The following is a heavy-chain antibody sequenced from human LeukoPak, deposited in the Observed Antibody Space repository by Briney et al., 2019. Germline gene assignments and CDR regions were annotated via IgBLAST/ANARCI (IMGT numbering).Heavy chain of an antibody. CDR1: GESLNYYY. V-gene: IGHV4-34*12. CDR3: ASGAWATRLHS. CDR2: VFGGKTT. D-gene: IGHD5-24*01. Sequence: PSDTLSLTCAVYGESLNYYYWSWIRQSPEKGLEWIGEVFGGKTTNYNPSLKSRVTISAVTSSNQFSLNLKSVTAADTAVYYCASGAWATRLHSWAQGTLVIVSS. J-gene: IGHJ4*02.